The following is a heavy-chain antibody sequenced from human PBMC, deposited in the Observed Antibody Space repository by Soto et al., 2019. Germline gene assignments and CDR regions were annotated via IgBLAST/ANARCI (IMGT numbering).Heavy chain of an antibody. J-gene: IGHJ4*02. D-gene: IGHD6-19*01. Sequence: QVQLQESGPGLVKPSQTLSLTCTVSGGSISSGGYYWSWIRQHPGKGLEWIGYIYYSGSTYYNPSLKCRVTISVDTSKNQFSLKLSSVTASDTAVYYCARAPQWLATATYYFDYWGQGTLVTVSS. CDR1: GGSISSGGYY. CDR2: IYYSGST. V-gene: IGHV4-31*03. CDR3: ARAPQWLATATYYFDY.